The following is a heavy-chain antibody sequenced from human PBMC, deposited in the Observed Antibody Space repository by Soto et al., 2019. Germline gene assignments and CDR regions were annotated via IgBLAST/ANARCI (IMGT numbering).Heavy chain of an antibody. CDR1: GYTFTNFG. D-gene: IGHD2-21*02. CDR2: ISAYNGNT. J-gene: IGHJ4*02. V-gene: IGHV1-18*01. Sequence: QVHLVQSGAEVKKPGASVKVSCTASGYTFTNFGISWVRQAPGQGLEWMGWISAYNGNTNYAQKFQGRVTMTTDTSTSPAQMDLRSLRSDDTALYYRARGVTPIAHWGQGTLVIVSS. CDR3: ARGVTPIAH.